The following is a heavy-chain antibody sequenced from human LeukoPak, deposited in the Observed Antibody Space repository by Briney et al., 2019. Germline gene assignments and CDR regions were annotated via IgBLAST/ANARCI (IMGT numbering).Heavy chain of an antibody. CDR1: GFAFSSYA. CDR3: AKETYGSGSQYYYYYYGMDV. Sequence: GGSLRLSCAASGFAFSSYAMSWVRQAPGKGLEWVSAISGSGGSTYYADSVKGRFTISRDNSKNTLYLQMNSLRAEDTAVYYCAKETYGSGSQYYYYYYGMDVWGQGTTVTVSS. J-gene: IGHJ6*02. D-gene: IGHD3-10*01. CDR2: ISGSGGST. V-gene: IGHV3-23*01.